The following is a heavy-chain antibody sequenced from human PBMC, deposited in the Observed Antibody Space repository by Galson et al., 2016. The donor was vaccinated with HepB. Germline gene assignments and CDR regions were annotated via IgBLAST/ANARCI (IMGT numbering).Heavy chain of an antibody. CDR1: GFIFSSYS. J-gene: IGHJ4*02. D-gene: IGHD3-10*01. CDR2: ISYDDGSNK. V-gene: IGHV3-30-3*01. Sequence: SLRLSCAASGFIFSSYSMQWVRQAPGTGLEGVAVISYDDGSNKYYADSVKGRSTIPRDNSKNTLYLQMDNLRPEDTAVYFCARVAFKVHYYFDRWGQGTLVTVSS. CDR3: ARVAFKVHYYFDR.